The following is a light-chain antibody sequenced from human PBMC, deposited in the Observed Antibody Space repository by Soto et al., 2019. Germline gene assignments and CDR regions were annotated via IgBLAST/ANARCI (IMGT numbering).Light chain of an antibody. V-gene: IGKV1-5*01. J-gene: IGKJ1*01. Sequence: DIQMTQSPSSLSASVGDRVTITCRARHSINDWLAWYQQKPGKAPKLLIYDASSLESGVPSRFSGSGSGTEFSLTISGLQPEDFATYYCQQYHGFWFGQGTKVDIK. CDR2: DAS. CDR3: QQYHGFW. CDR1: HSINDW.